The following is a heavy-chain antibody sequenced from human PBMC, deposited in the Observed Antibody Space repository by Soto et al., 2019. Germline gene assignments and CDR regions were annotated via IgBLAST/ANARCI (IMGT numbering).Heavy chain of an antibody. V-gene: IGHV5-51*01. CDR2: IHPGESDT. J-gene: IGHJ6*02. CDR3: ARHEATYYNFYGMDV. CDR1: GYSFTAYW. Sequence: GESLKISCKSYGYSFTAYWSAWVRQMPGKGLEWMGSIHPGESDTRYSPSFQGQVTISADRSITTAYLQWSSLKASDTAMYYCARHEATYYNFYGMDVWGQGTTVTV.